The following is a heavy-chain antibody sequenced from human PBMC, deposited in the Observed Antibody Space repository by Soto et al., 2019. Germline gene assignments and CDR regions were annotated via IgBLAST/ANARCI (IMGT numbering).Heavy chain of an antibody. D-gene: IGHD3-9*01. CDR2: FDPEDGET. J-gene: IGHJ4*02. CDR1: GYTLTELS. Sequence: ASLKVSCKVSGYTLTELSMHWVRQAPGKALEWMGGFDPEDGETIYAQKFQGRVTMTEDTSTDTAYMELSSLRSEDTAVYYCATDKLDYDILTGYYRNFDYSVQRTLVTVSS. CDR3: ATDKLDYDILTGYYRNFDY. V-gene: IGHV1-24*01.